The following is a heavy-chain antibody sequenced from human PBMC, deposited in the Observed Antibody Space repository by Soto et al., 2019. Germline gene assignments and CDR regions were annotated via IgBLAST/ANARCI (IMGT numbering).Heavy chain of an antibody. Sequence: SETLSLTCSVSGASVSSGGFYWSWIRQPPGKGLEWIGYIFNSGRTYYTPSLKSRVTISLDTSKNQYSLMLTSVTVADTAVYFCATDASGYSTFDNWGLGTLVTVSS. CDR2: IFNSGRT. CDR1: GASVSSGGFY. V-gene: IGHV4-31*03. CDR3: ATDASGYSTFDN. J-gene: IGHJ4*02. D-gene: IGHD3-3*01.